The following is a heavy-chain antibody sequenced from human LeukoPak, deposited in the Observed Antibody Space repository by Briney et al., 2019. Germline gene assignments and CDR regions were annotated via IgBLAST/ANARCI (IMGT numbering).Heavy chain of an antibody. Sequence: SETLSLTCAVYGGSFSGYYWSWIRQPPGKGLEWIGEINHSGSTNYNPSLKSRVTISVDTSKNQFSLKLSSVTAADTAVYYCARRPAVITFGGVIAGFDYWGQGTLVTVSS. D-gene: IGHD3-16*02. CDR2: INHSGST. CDR3: ARRPAVITFGGVIAGFDY. CDR1: GGSFSGYY. J-gene: IGHJ4*02. V-gene: IGHV4-34*01.